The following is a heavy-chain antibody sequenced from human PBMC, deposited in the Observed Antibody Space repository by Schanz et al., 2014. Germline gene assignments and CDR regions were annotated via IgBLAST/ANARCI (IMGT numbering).Heavy chain of an antibody. J-gene: IGHJ6*02. CDR3: ARARYGLDV. Sequence: QLVQSGSEFRKPGASVKVSCKASGYIFSSYAIHWVRQAPGQGLEWMGWINPTTGNPGYAQGFTGRFVFSFEPSVSTAYLQISGLKAEDTAVYYCARARYGLDVWGQGTTVTVSS. CDR1: GYIFSSYA. V-gene: IGHV7-4-1*02. CDR2: INPTTGNP.